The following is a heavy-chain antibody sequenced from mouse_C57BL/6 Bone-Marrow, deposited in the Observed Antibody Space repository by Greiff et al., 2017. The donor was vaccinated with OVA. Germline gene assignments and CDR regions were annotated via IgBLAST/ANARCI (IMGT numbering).Heavy chain of an antibody. V-gene: IGHV1-82*01. Sequence: VQLQQSGPELVKPGASVKISCKASGYAFSSSWMNWVKQRPGKGLEWIGRIYPGDGDTNYNGKFKGKATLTADKSSSTAYMQLSSLTSEDSAVYFCARSHYGSSPHWYFDVWGTGTTVTVSS. D-gene: IGHD1-1*01. J-gene: IGHJ1*03. CDR2: IYPGDGDT. CDR1: GYAFSSSW. CDR3: ARSHYGSSPHWYFDV.